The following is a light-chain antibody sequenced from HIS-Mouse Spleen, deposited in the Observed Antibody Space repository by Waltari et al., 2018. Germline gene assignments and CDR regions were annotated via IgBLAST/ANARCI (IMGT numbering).Light chain of an antibody. CDR2: DGR. V-gene: IGLV2-23*01. Sequence: QSALTQPASVSGSPGQSITISCTGTSSDVGGYNLVSWYQPHPGKAPRLMIYDGRKRPSGVSNRFSGSKSGNTASLTISGLQAEDEADYYCCSYAGSSTWVFGGGTKLTVL. CDR3: CSYAGSSTWV. CDR1: SSDVGGYNL. J-gene: IGLJ3*02.